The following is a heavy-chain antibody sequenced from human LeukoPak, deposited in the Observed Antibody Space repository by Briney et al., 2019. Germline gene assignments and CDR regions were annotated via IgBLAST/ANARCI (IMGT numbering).Heavy chain of an antibody. CDR2: FSHSGIT. CDR3: ARNGGHNQEH. D-gene: IGHD1-1*01. J-gene: IGHJ4*02. V-gene: IGHV4-4*02. Sequence: SETLSLTCDVSGASISRGSWWSWVRQPPGKGLEWIGEFSHSGITNFNPSLKSRVTISVDKSRNQFSLNLISVTAADTTVYFCARNGGHNQEHWGQGTLVTVSS. CDR1: GASISRGSW.